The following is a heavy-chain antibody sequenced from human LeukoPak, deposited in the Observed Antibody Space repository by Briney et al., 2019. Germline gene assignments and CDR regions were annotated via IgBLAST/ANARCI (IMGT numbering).Heavy chain of an antibody. Sequence: GGSLRLSCAASGFTFSNNWMTWVRQAPGKGLEWVASVKKDASEKYYVDSVKGRFTISRDNAKNSLYLQMSSLRVEDTAVYYCARGPPYDSRSDYFDYWGQGTLVTVSA. D-gene: IGHD3-10*01. CDR3: ARGPPYDSRSDYFDY. CDR1: GFTFSNNW. CDR2: VKKDASEK. J-gene: IGHJ4*02. V-gene: IGHV3-7*01.